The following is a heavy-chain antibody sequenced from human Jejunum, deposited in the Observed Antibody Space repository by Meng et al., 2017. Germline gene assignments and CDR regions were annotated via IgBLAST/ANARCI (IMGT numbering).Heavy chain of an antibody. V-gene: IGHV4-61*02. CDR2: IYTSGST. CDR1: GGSITGGYYY. J-gene: IGHJ4*02. CDR3: AREPTARFIDY. Sequence: SETLSLTCTVSGGSITGGYYYGTWIRQPAGKELEWIGRIYTSGSTNYSPSLKSRVTISVGTSKNQFSLNLSSMTAADTAIYYCAREPTARFIDYWGQGTLVTVSS. D-gene: IGHD4-17*01.